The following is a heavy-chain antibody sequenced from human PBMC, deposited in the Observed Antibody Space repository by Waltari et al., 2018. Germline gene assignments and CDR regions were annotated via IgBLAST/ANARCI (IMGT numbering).Heavy chain of an antibody. CDR2: IYHSGST. J-gene: IGHJ3*02. CDR3: ARELLDDSSGYYYGRLWDAFDI. CDR1: GYSISSGYY. V-gene: IGHV4-38-2*02. Sequence: QVQLQESGPGLVKPSETLSLTCTVSGYSISSGYYWGWIRQPPGKGLEWIGSIYHSGSTYYNPSLKSRVTISVDTSKNQFSLKLSSVTAADTAVYYCARELLDDSSGYYYGRLWDAFDIWGQGTMVTVSS. D-gene: IGHD3-22*01.